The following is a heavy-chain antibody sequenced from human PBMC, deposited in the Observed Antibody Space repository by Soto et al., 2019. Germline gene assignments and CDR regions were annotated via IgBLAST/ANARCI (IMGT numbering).Heavy chain of an antibody. V-gene: IGHV1-69*13. CDR2: IIPIFGTA. Sequence: SVKVSCKASGGTFSSYAISWVRQAPGQGLEWMGGIIPIFGTANYAQKFQGRVTITADESTSTAYMELSSLRSEDTAVYYCASDHSNYWGEYYYYGMDVWGQGTTVTVSS. CDR1: GGTFSSYA. D-gene: IGHD4-4*01. CDR3: ASDHSNYWGEYYYYGMDV. J-gene: IGHJ6*02.